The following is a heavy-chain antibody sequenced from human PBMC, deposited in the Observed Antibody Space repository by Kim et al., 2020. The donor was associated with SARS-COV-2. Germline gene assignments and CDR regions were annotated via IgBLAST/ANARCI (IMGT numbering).Heavy chain of an antibody. CDR2: INPNSGGT. V-gene: IGHV1-2*02. CDR1: GYTFTGYY. Sequence: ASVKVSCKASGYTFTGYYMHWVRQAPGQGLEWMGWINPNSGGTNYAQKFQGRVTMTRDTSISTAYMELSRLRSDDTAVYYCARGGDCSSTSCQLDYWGQGTLVTVSS. CDR3: ARGGDCSSTSCQLDY. D-gene: IGHD2-2*01. J-gene: IGHJ4*02.